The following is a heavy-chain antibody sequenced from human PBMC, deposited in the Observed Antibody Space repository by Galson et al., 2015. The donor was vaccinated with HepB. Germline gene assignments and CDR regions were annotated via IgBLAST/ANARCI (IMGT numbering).Heavy chain of an antibody. J-gene: IGHJ4*02. CDR3: AKRGERITMVRGVSYFDY. Sequence: SLRLSCAASGFTFSSYEMNWVRQAPGKGLEWVSYISSSGSTIYYADSVKGRFTISRDNAKNSLYLQMSSLRAEDTAVYYCAKRGERITMVRGVSYFDYWGQGTLVTVSS. CDR1: GFTFSSYE. CDR2: ISSSGSTI. V-gene: IGHV3-48*03. D-gene: IGHD3-10*01.